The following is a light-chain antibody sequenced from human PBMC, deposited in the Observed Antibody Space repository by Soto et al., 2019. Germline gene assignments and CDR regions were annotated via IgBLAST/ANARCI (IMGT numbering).Light chain of an antibody. CDR1: SSDVGGYNY. CDR3: CSYAGSYSVL. Sequence: QSALTQPRSVSGSPGQSVTISCTGTSSDVGGYNYVSWYQQHPGKAPKLMIYDVSKRPSGVPDRFSGSKSGNTASLTISGLQGEDEADYYCCSYAGSYSVLFGGGTKLTVI. CDR2: DVS. J-gene: IGLJ2*01. V-gene: IGLV2-11*01.